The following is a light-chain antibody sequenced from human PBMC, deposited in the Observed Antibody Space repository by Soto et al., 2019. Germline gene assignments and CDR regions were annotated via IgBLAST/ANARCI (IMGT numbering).Light chain of an antibody. CDR1: SSNIGAGSD. J-gene: IGLJ3*02. V-gene: IGLV1-40*01. CDR3: QSYDSSLSAWV. Sequence: QAVVTQPPSVSGAPGQRVTISCTESSSNIGAGSDVNWYQQLPGTAPKLLIYVNTIRPSGVPDRFSGSKSGTSASLAITGLQAEDEAVYFCQSYDSSLSAWVFGGGTKLTVL. CDR2: VNT.